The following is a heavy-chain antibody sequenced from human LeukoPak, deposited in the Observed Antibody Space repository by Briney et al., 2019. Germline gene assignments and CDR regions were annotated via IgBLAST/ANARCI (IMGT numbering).Heavy chain of an antibody. CDR1: GYTFTGYY. J-gene: IGHJ6*02. CDR2: INPNGGGT. CDR3: ARGIVVVPAGYYYYGMDV. D-gene: IGHD2-2*01. V-gene: IGHV1-2*02. Sequence: ASVKVSCKASGYTFTGYYMHWVRQAPGQGLEWMGWINPNGGGTNYAQKFQGRVTMTRDTSISTAYMELSRLRSDDTAVYYCARGIVVVPAGYYYYGMDVWGQGTTVTVSS.